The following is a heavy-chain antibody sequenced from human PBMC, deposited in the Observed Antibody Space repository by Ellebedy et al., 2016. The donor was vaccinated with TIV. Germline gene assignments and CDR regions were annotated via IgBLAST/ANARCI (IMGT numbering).Heavy chain of an antibody. Sequence: GGSLRPSXVASGYTFTSYPLNWVRQAPGKGLEWVSGIGISPGNIYYADSVKGRFTISRDNARNSLYLQMNSLRDEDTAVYYCVRGDPLVLGYWGQGTLVTVSS. CDR2: IGISPGNI. D-gene: IGHD6-13*01. V-gene: IGHV3-48*02. J-gene: IGHJ4*02. CDR1: GYTFTSYP. CDR3: VRGDPLVLGY.